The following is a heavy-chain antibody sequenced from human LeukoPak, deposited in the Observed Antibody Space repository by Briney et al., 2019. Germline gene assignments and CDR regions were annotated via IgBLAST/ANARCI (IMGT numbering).Heavy chain of an antibody. J-gene: IGHJ4*02. CDR2: IYYSGST. CDR1: GGSISSGDYY. CDR3: ARDNLGLTVGFDY. D-gene: IGHD3-16*01. Sequence: SETLSLTCTVSGGSISSGDYYWSWIRQPPGKGLEWIGYIYYSGSTYYNPSLKSRVTISVDTSKNQFSLKLSSVTAADTAVYYCARDNLGLTVGFDYWGQGTLVTVSS. V-gene: IGHV4-30-4*01.